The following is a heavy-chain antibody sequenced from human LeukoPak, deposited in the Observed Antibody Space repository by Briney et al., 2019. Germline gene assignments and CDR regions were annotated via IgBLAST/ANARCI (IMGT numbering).Heavy chain of an antibody. Sequence: GGSLRLSCAASGFTVSSNYMSWVRQAPGKGLEWVSVIYSGGSTYYADSVKGRFTISRDNSKNTLYLQMNSLRAEDTAVYYCARAFYGDYVAFDYWGQGTLVTVSS. V-gene: IGHV3-66*01. J-gene: IGHJ4*02. CDR3: ARAFYGDYVAFDY. D-gene: IGHD4-17*01. CDR1: GFTVSSNY. CDR2: IYSGGST.